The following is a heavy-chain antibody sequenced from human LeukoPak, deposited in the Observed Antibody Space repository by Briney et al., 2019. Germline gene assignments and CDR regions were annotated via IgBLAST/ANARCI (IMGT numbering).Heavy chain of an antibody. Sequence: GGSLRLSCAASGFTFSSYAMRWVRQAPGKGLEWVAVIWYDGSNNNYADSVKGRFTISRDNSKNTLYLQMNSLRAEDTAVYYCARDLGELHNWFDPWGQGTLVTVSS. CDR3: ARDLGELHNWFDP. CDR2: IWYDGSNN. J-gene: IGHJ5*02. CDR1: GFTFSSYA. V-gene: IGHV3-33*01. D-gene: IGHD3-16*01.